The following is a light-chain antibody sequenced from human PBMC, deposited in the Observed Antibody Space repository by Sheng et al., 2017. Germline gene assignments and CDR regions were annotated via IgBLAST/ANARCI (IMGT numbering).Light chain of an antibody. V-gene: IGLV2-8*01. CDR1: SSDVGGYNY. CDR2: EVS. J-gene: IGLJ1*01. Sequence: QSALTQPPSASGSPGQSVTISCTGTSSDVGGYNYVSWYQQHPGKAPKLMIYEVSKRPSGVPDRFSGSKSGNTASLTVSRLQAEDEAEYFCSSYTADNSYVFGTGTKVTVL. CDR3: SSYTADNSYV.